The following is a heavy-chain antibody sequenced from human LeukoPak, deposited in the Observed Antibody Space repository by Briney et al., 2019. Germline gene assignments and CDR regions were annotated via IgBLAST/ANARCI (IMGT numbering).Heavy chain of an antibody. J-gene: IGHJ4*02. D-gene: IGHD3-10*01. CDR3: ERHTAVLLWFGESNFDY. V-gene: IGHV4-39*01. CDR1: GGSISSSSYY. CDR2: IYYSGST. Sequence: SETLSLTCTVSGGSISSSSYYWGWIRQPPGKGLEWIGSIYYSGSTYYNPSLKSRVTISVDTSKNQFSLKLSSVTAADTAVYYCERHTAVLLWFGESNFDYWGQGTLVTVSS.